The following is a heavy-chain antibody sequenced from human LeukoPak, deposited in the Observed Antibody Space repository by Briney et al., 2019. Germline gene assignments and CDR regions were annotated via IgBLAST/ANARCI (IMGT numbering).Heavy chain of an antibody. CDR1: GFTFSSYS. Sequence: GGSLRLSCAASGFTFSSYSMNWVRQAPGKGLEWVSSISSSSSYIYYADSVKGRFTISRDNAKNSLYLQMNSLRAEDTAVYYCASSPAAAGGSYFGYWGQGTLVTVSS. CDR3: ASSPAAAGGSYFGY. D-gene: IGHD6-13*01. J-gene: IGHJ4*02. CDR2: ISSSSSYI. V-gene: IGHV3-21*01.